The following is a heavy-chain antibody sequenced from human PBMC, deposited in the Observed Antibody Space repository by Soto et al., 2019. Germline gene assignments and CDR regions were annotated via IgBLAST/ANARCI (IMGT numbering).Heavy chain of an antibody. CDR1: GYTLTELS. J-gene: IGHJ4*02. D-gene: IGHD3-9*01. V-gene: IGHV1-24*01. CDR2: FDPEDGET. CDR3: ATGPRYFDWLLDY. Sequence: ASVKVSCKVSGYTLTELSMHWVRQAPGKGLEWMGGFDPEDGETIYAQKFQGRVTMTEDTSTDTAYMELSSLRSEDTAVYYGATGPRYFDWLLDYWGQGTLVTVSS.